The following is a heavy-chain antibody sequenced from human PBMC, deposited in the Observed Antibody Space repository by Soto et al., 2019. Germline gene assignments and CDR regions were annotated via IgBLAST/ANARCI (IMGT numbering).Heavy chain of an antibody. CDR2: IFHTGST. CDR3: ETMLGAILHH. Sequence: SETLSITCVVSDDSIITTNWWSWVRQPPGKGLEWIGEIFHTGSTNYNPSLKGRATISVDKGKNQFSLNLNSVTAADTAVYYCETMLGAILHHWGQGALVTVSS. CDR1: DDSIITTNW. D-gene: IGHD1-26*01. J-gene: IGHJ5*02. V-gene: IGHV4-4*02.